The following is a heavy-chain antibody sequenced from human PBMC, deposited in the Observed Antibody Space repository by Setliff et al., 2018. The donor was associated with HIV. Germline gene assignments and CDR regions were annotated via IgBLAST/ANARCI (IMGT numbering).Heavy chain of an antibody. V-gene: IGHV4-59*01. J-gene: IGHJ4*02. CDR2: IYYSGST. CDR1: GGSISSYY. CDR3: ARGAELLWFGELHNIPYFDY. Sequence: TLSLTCTVSGGSISSYYWSWIRQPPGKGLEWIGYIYYSGSTNYNPSLKSRVTISVDTSKNQFSLKLSSVTAADTAVYYCARGAELLWFGELHNIPYFDYWGQGTLVTVS. D-gene: IGHD3-10*01.